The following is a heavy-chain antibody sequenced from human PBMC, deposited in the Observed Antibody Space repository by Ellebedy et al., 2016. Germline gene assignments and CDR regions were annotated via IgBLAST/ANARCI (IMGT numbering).Heavy chain of an antibody. Sequence: GGSLRLSCTASGFTFGDYAMSWFRQAPGKGLEWVGFIRSKAYGGTTEYAASVKGRFTISRDDSKSIAYLQMNSLKTEDTAVYYCTRDAAQAYCGGDCYSVYWGQGTLVTVSS. CDR3: TRDAAQAYCGGDCYSVY. V-gene: IGHV3-49*03. D-gene: IGHD2-21*02. CDR1: GFTFGDYA. CDR2: IRSKAYGGTT. J-gene: IGHJ4*02.